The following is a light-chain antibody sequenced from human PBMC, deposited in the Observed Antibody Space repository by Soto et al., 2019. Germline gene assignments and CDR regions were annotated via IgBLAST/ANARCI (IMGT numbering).Light chain of an antibody. V-gene: IGLV2-23*01. Sequence: QSALAQPAGVSGSPGQSITISCAGSSDDVGAYNSVSWYQQLPHKAPQVILYKGTQRPSGVSSRFSGSTSGNAASLTISGLQADDEADYFCCSSAPESTYVFGTGTKVTVL. CDR1: SDDVGAYNS. CDR2: KGT. J-gene: IGLJ1*01. CDR3: CSSAPESTYV.